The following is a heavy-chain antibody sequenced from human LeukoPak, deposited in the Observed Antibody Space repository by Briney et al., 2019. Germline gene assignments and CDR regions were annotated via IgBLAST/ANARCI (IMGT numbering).Heavy chain of an antibody. CDR2: IKQDGSER. D-gene: IGHD1-7*01. V-gene: IGHV3-7*01. CDR3: ARGWNYAFRFDY. CDR1: GFTFSDYW. Sequence: PGGSLRLSCAASGFTFSDYWMTWVRQAPGKGLEWVAHIKQDGSERYCGDSVKGRFTISRDNAKNLVYLQMNSLGAEDTAVYYCARGWNYAFRFDYWGQGTLVTVSS. J-gene: IGHJ4*02.